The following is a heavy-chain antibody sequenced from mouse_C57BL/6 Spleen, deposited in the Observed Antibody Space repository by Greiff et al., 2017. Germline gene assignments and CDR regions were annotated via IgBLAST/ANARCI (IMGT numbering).Heavy chain of an antibody. CDR1: GYTFTGYW. CDR2: ILPGSGST. V-gene: IGHV1-9*01. J-gene: IGHJ2*01. Sequence: VKLVESGAELMKPGASVKLSCKATGYTFTGYWIEWVKQRPGHGLEWIGEILPGSGSTNYNVKFKGKATFTADTSSNTAYMQLSSLTTEDSAIYYCARWGQAFDYWGQGTTLTVSS. CDR3: ARWGQAFDY. D-gene: IGHD3-2*02.